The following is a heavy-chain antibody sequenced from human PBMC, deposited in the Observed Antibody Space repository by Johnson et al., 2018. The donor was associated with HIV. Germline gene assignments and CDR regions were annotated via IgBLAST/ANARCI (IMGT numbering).Heavy chain of an antibody. CDR3: ARDRLRWQFDHAFNI. CDR1: GFTFSSYA. V-gene: IGHV3-30*04. J-gene: IGHJ3*02. CDR2: ISYDGSNK. Sequence: QVQLVESGGGLVQPGRSLRLSCAASGFTFSSYAMHWVRQAPGKGLEWVAVISYDGSNKYYADSVKGRFTISRDNANNSLYLQMNSLTAEDTAVYYCARDRLRWQFDHAFNILSQGTMVTVSS. D-gene: IGHD4-23*01.